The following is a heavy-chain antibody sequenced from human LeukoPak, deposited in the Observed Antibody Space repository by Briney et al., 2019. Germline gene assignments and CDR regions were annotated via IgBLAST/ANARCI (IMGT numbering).Heavy chain of an antibody. CDR1: GYTFTSYD. D-gene: IGHD2-15*01. V-gene: IGHV1-69*04. Sequence: ASVKVSCKASGYTFTSYDINWVRQAPGQGLEWMGRIIPILGIANYAQKFQGRVTITADKSTSTAYMELSSLRSEDTAVYYCATLSRTGYCSGGSCPDGWGQGTLVTVSS. CDR3: ATLSRTGYCSGGSCPDG. J-gene: IGHJ4*02. CDR2: IIPILGIA.